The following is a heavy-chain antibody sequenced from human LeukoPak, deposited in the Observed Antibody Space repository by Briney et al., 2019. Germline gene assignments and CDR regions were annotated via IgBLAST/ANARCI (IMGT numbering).Heavy chain of an antibody. D-gene: IGHD3-22*01. CDR1: GYTFTGYY. J-gene: IGHJ4*02. Sequence: ASVKVSCKASGYTFTGYYMHWVRQAPGQGLEWMGWINPNSGGTNYAQKFQGRVTMTRDTSISTAYMELSRLRSDDTAVYYCARGSMDYYDSSGYWGDYWGQGTLVTVSS. CDR3: ARGSMDYYDSSGYWGDY. V-gene: IGHV1-2*02. CDR2: INPNSGGT.